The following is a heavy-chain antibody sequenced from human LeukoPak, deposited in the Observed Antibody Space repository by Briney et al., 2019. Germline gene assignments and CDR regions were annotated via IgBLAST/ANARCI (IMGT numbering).Heavy chain of an antibody. CDR1: GFTFSSYW. Sequence: GGSLRLSCAASGFTFSSYWMRWVRQVPGKGLVWVSRLNRDGSSTSYADSVKGRFTISRDNAKNALYLQMNSLRVGDTAVYYCTRDGYCSSSSCYPDYWGQGTLVTVSS. CDR2: LNRDGSST. D-gene: IGHD2-2*01. J-gene: IGHJ4*02. CDR3: TRDGYCSSSSCYPDY. V-gene: IGHV3-74*01.